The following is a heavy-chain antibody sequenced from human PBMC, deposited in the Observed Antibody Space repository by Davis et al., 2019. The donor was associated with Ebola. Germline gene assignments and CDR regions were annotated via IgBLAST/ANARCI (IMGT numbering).Heavy chain of an antibody. CDR3: ARGPNSGTYFGLFDY. CDR2: IIPIFGTA. Sequence: AASVKVSCKASGGTFSSYAISWVRQAPGQGLEWMGGIIPIFGTANYAQKFQGRVTITADESTSTAYMELSSLRSEDTAVYYCARGPNSGTYFGLFDYWGQGTLVTVSS. D-gene: IGHD1-26*01. V-gene: IGHV1-69*13. CDR1: GGTFSSYA. J-gene: IGHJ4*02.